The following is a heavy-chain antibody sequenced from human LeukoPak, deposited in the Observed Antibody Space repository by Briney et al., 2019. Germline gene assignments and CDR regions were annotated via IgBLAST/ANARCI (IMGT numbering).Heavy chain of an antibody. Sequence: ASAKVSCKASGYTFTGYYMHWVRQAPGQGLEWMGWINPNSGGTNYAQKFQGRVTMTRDTSISTAYMELSRLRSDDTAVYYCASLYDSSDPFDYWGQGTLVTVSS. CDR3: ASLYDSSDPFDY. CDR2: INPNSGGT. J-gene: IGHJ4*02. V-gene: IGHV1-2*02. D-gene: IGHD3-22*01. CDR1: GYTFTGYY.